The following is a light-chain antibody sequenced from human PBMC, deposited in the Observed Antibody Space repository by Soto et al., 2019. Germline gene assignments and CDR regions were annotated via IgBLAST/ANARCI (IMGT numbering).Light chain of an antibody. CDR3: QQYNSYPWT. V-gene: IGKV1-5*03. CDR1: QDISDW. J-gene: IGKJ1*01. Sequence: DIQMTQSPSTLSASVGDRITFTCRASQDISDWLDWYQQKPMKAPKLLIYKAYVLQRGVPSRFSGRRSGTEYTLTISGLLPDDFATYFCQQYNSYPWTFGQGTNVDVK. CDR2: KAY.